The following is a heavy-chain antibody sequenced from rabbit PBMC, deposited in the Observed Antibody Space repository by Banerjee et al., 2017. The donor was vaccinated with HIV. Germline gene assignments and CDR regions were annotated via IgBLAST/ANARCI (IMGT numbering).Heavy chain of an antibody. CDR1: GFDFSSYYM. CDR2: IYAGSSVST. J-gene: IGHJ4*01. D-gene: IGHD6-1*01. CDR3: ASGHAAYAAYGYAVFVFNL. Sequence: QEQLKESGGGLVQPGGSLKLSCKAPGFDFSSYYMTWVRQAPGKGLEWIACIYAGSSVSTYSASWAKGRFIISKPSSLTVSLRVTSVTAAETASYFCASGHAAYAAYGYAVFVFNLWGMGTLVPVS. V-gene: IGHV1S45*01.